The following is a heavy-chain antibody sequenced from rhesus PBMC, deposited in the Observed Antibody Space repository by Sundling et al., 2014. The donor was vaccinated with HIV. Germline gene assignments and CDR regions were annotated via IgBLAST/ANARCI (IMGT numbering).Heavy chain of an antibody. Sequence: QVQLQESGPGLVKPSETLSLTCAVSGGSFSGYYWGWLRQPPGKGLEWIGYIYGSGGSTYYNPFLKSRVTISTDTSKNQFSLKLRSVTAADTAVYYCAMAYSWNYMLDYWGQGVLVTVSP. CDR3: AMAYSWNYMLDY. J-gene: IGHJ4*01. CDR2: IYGSGGST. D-gene: IGHD1-1-1*01. V-gene: IGHV4-165*01. CDR1: GGSFSGYY.